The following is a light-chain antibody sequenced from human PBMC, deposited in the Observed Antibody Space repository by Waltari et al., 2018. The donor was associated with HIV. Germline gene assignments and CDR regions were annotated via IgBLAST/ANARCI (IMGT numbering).Light chain of an antibody. J-gene: IGLJ1*01. CDR1: SSNIGSNT. V-gene: IGLV1-44*01. CDR2: GNN. Sequence: QSVLTQPPSASGTPGQRVTISCSGSSSNIGSNTVNWYQQLPGTAPKLLIYGNNHRPSGVPARFSVSKSGPSASLAISGLQSEDEADYYCAAWDDSLNGYVFGTGTKVTVL. CDR3: AAWDDSLNGYV.